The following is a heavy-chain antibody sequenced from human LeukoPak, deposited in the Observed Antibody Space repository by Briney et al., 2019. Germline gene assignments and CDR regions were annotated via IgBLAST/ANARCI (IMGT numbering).Heavy chain of an antibody. CDR2: IYYSGST. Sequence: SETLSLTCTVSGGSISSYYWSWIRQPPGKGLEWIGYIYYSGSTNYNPSFKSRVTISVDTSKNQFSLKLSSVTAADTAVYYCARGPETPYYYYYMDVWGKGTTVTVSS. J-gene: IGHJ6*03. CDR1: GGSISSYY. D-gene: IGHD1-14*01. CDR3: ARGPETPYYYYYMDV. V-gene: IGHV4-59*01.